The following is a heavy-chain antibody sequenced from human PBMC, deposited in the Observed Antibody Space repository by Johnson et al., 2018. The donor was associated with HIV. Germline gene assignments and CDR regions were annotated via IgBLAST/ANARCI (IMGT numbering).Heavy chain of an antibody. Sequence: QVQLVESGGGLVQPGGSLRLSCAASGFTFSSYGMHWVRQAPGKGLEWVAVISYDGSNKYYADSVKGRFTISRDNSKNTLYLQMNSLRAEDTAVYYCARVKVATINAFDIWGQGTMVTVSS. J-gene: IGHJ3*02. CDR3: ARVKVATINAFDI. V-gene: IGHV3-30*03. D-gene: IGHD5-12*01. CDR2: ISYDGSNK. CDR1: GFTFSSYG.